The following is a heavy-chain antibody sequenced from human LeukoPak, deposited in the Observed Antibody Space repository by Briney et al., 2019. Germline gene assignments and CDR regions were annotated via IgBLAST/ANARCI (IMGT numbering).Heavy chain of an antibody. Sequence: GGSLRLSCAASGLTFRNYWMSWVRQAPGKGVEWVAKVKQDGSEKYYVDSVKGRFAVSRDNAKNSLYLQMNSLRAEDAAVYYCARDYISSWANFDYWGQGTLVTVSS. CDR2: VKQDGSEK. D-gene: IGHD6-13*01. V-gene: IGHV3-7*01. CDR1: GLTFRNYW. CDR3: ARDYISSWANFDY. J-gene: IGHJ4*02.